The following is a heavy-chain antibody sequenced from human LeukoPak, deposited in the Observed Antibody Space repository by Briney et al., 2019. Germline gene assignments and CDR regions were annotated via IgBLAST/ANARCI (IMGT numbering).Heavy chain of an antibody. CDR2: VWYDGNNK. CDR1: GFNFNNYG. CDR3: ARCRGSYLGDY. V-gene: IGHV3-33*01. Sequence: GTSLRLSCAASGFNFNNYGMHWVRQAPGKGLEWLAVVWYDGNNKYYADSVKGRFTISRDNSKNTLHLQMNSLRAEDTAVYYCARCRGSYLGDYWGQGTLVTVSS. D-gene: IGHD1-26*01. J-gene: IGHJ4*02.